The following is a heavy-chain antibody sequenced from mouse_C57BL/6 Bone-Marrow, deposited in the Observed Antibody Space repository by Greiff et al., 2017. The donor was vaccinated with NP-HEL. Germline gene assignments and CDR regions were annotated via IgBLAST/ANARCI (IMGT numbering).Heavy chain of an antibody. V-gene: IGHV1-81*01. J-gene: IGHJ3*01. Sequence: QVQLQQSGAELARPGASVKLSCKPSGYTFTSYGISWVKQRTGQGLEWIGEIYPRSGNTYYIEKFKGKATLTADKSSSTAYMELRSLTSEDSAVYFCAREGGNWDAWFAYWGQGTLVTVSA. CDR1: GYTFTSYG. D-gene: IGHD4-1*02. CDR2: IYPRSGNT. CDR3: AREGGNWDAWFAY.